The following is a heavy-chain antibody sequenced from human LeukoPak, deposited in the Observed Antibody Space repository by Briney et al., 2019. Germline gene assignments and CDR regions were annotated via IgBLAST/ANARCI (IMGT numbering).Heavy chain of an antibody. Sequence: GGSLRLSCAASGFALSSHWMTWVRQVPGRGPEWVANVNRDGSETYYLDSVKGRFTISKDNAKNSLYLQMNSLRAEDTVLYHCARNNGMDVWGQGTTVVVSS. CDR3: ARNNGMDV. CDR2: VNRDGSET. CDR1: GFALSSHW. V-gene: IGHV3-7*03. J-gene: IGHJ6*02.